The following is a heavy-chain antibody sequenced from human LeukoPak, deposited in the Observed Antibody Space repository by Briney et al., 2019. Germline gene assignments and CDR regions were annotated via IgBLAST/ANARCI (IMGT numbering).Heavy chain of an antibody. Sequence: ASVKVSCKASGYTFTTYTIHWVRQAPGQRLEWMGWINTGNGHTKYSQEFQDRVTITRDTSASTAYMELSSLRSDDTAVYYCARRGGKNYGDYVVYDKYMDVWGTGTTVTVSS. CDR1: GYTFTTYT. CDR2: INTGNGHT. CDR3: ARRGGKNYGDYVVYDKYMDV. D-gene: IGHD4-17*01. V-gene: IGHV1-3*04. J-gene: IGHJ6*03.